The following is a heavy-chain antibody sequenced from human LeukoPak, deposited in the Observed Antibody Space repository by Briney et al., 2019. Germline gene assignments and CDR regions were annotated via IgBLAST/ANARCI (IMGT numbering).Heavy chain of an antibody. V-gene: IGHV1-24*01. CDR3: ATVRLYSSGWYWAYYFDY. CDR1: GYTLTELS. Sequence: ASVKVSCKVSGYTLTELSMHWVRQAPGQGLEWMGGFDPEDGETIYAQKFQGRVTMTEDTSTDTAYMELSSLRSEDTAVYYCATVRLYSSGWYWAYYFDYWGQGTLVTVSS. CDR2: FDPEDGET. D-gene: IGHD6-19*01. J-gene: IGHJ4*02.